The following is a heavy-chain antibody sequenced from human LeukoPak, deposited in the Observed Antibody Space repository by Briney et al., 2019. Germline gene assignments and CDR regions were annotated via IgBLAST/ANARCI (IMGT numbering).Heavy chain of an antibody. J-gene: IGHJ4*02. Sequence: PSETLSLTCTVSGGSISSYYWSWIRQPPGKGLEWIGYIYYSGSTNYNPSLKSRVTISVDTSKNQFSLKLSSVTAADTVVYYCARALYSYGLHPANYFDYWGQGTLVTVSS. D-gene: IGHD5-18*01. CDR1: GGSISSYY. CDR3: ARALYSYGLHPANYFDY. V-gene: IGHV4-59*01. CDR2: IYYSGST.